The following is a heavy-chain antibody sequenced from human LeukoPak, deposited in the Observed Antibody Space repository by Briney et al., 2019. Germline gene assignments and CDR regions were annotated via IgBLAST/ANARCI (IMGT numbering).Heavy chain of an antibody. CDR2: ISSSGSTI. D-gene: IGHD3-3*01. V-gene: IGHV3-11*01. Sequence: GGSLRLSCAASGFTFSDYYMSWIRQAPGKGLEWVSYISSSGSTIYYADSVKGRFTISRDNAKNSLYLQMNSLRAEDTAVYYCARDPNNPYYDFWSGPNFDYWGQGTLVTVSS. CDR1: GFTFSDYY. J-gene: IGHJ4*02. CDR3: ARDPNNPYYDFWSGPNFDY.